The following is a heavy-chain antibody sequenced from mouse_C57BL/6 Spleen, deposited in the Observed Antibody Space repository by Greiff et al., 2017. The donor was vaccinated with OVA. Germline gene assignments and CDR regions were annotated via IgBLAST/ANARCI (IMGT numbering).Heavy chain of an antibody. J-gene: IGHJ3*01. V-gene: IGHV5-4*01. CDR2: ISDGGSYT. CDR1: GFTFSSYA. D-gene: IGHD1-1*01. CDR3: ARDYYYGPGTGFAY. Sequence: EVKLVESGGGLVKPGGSLKLSCAASGFTFSSYAMSWVRQTPEKRLEWVATISDGGSYTYYPDNVKGRFTISRDNAKNNLYLQMSHLKSEDTAMYYCARDYYYGPGTGFAYWGQGTLVTVSA.